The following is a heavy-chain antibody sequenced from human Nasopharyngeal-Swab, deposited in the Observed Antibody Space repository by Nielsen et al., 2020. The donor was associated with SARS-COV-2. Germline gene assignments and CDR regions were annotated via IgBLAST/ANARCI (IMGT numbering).Heavy chain of an antibody. V-gene: IGHV4-39*01. D-gene: IGHD3-3*01. J-gene: IGHJ4*02. CDR2: IYYRGST. CDR3: ARHTTTIFGVVIIPGFDY. Sequence: WIRQPPGKGLEWIGSIYYRGSTYYNPSLKSRVTISVDTSKNQFSLKLSSVTAADTAVYYCARHTTTIFGVVIIPGFDYWGQGTLVTVSS.